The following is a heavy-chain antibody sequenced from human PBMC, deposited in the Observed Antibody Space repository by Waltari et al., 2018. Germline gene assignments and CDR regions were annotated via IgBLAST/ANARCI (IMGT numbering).Heavy chain of an antibody. CDR1: GGSISSSSYY. Sequence: KPSETLSLTCTVSGGSISSSSYYWGWIRQPPGKGLEWIGSIYYSGSTYYNPSLKSRVTISVDTSKNQFSLKLSSVTAADTAVYYCARQAAIFDWLLGLRYYYGMDVWGQGTTVTVSS. V-gene: IGHV4-39*01. J-gene: IGHJ6*02. D-gene: IGHD3-9*01. CDR3: ARQAAIFDWLLGLRYYYGMDV. CDR2: IYYSGST.